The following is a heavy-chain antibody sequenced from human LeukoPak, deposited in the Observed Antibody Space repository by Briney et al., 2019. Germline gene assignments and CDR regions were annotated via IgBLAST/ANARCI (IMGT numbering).Heavy chain of an antibody. J-gene: IGHJ4*02. V-gene: IGHV3-30-3*01. CDR1: GFTFSSYA. CDR2: NLYDGSNK. CDR3: ARDGRSSGYYFGFDY. D-gene: IGHD3-22*01. Sequence: PGGSLRLSCAASGFTFSSYATQWVRQAPGRGLEWVAVNLYDGSNKYYADSVKGRFTIPRDNSKNTVYLQMNSLRAEDTAVYYCARDGRSSGYYFGFDYWGQGTLVTVSS.